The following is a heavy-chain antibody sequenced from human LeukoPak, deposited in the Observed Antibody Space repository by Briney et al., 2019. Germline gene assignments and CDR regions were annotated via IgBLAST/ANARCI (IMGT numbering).Heavy chain of an antibody. CDR2: INSDGSST. Sequence: GGSLRLSCAASGFTFSSYWMHWVRQAPGKGLVWVSRINSDGSSTSYADSVKGRLTISRDNAKNSLYLQMNSLRAEDTAVYYCARDDSYYGSHGNWGQGTLVTVSS. CDR1: GFTFSSYW. D-gene: IGHD1-26*01. CDR3: ARDDSYYGSHGN. V-gene: IGHV3-74*01. J-gene: IGHJ4*02.